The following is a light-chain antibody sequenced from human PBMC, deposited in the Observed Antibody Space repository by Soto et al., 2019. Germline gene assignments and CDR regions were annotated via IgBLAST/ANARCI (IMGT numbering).Light chain of an antibody. CDR1: QSISSW. CDR3: QQYDSYPLT. J-gene: IGKJ4*01. Sequence: DIQMTQSPSTLSASVGDRVIITCRASQSISSWLAWYQQKPGKAPKVLIYKASTLESGVPSRFSGSGSGTEFTLTISSLQPDDFATYYCQQYDSYPLTFGGGTKVEIK. CDR2: KAS. V-gene: IGKV1-5*03.